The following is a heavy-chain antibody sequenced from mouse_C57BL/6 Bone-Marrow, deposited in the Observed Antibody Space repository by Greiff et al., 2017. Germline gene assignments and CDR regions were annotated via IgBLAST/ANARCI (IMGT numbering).Heavy chain of an antibody. CDR3: ARNTVYYAMDY. J-gene: IGHJ4*01. CDR2: INPSSGYT. V-gene: IGHV1-4*01. CDR1: GYTFTSYT. Sequence: QVQLQQSGAELARPGASVKMSCKASGYTFTSYTMHWVKQRPGQGLEWIGYINPSSGYTKYNQKFKDKATLTADKSSSTAYMQLSSLTSEDSAVYYCARNTVYYAMDYWGQGTSVTVSS. D-gene: IGHD1-1*01.